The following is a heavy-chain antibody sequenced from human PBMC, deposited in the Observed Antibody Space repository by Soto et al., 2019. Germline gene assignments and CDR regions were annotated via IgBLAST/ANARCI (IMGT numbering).Heavy chain of an antibody. CDR1: GYTFTTNG. CDR3: ARVQVLPNPAADF. J-gene: IGHJ4*02. Sequence: AASVKVSCKASGYTFTTNGIIWVRQAPGQHLEWLGWISARNGDTKYAQGFQGRVTLTTGTSTTTAYMELMNLRSDDTAVYFCARVQVLPNPAADFWGQGTLVTVSS. D-gene: IGHD3-10*01. CDR2: ISARNGDT. V-gene: IGHV1-18*04.